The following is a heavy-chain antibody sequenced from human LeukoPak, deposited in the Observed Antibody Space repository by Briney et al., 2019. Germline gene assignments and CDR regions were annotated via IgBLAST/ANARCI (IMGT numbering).Heavy chain of an antibody. CDR2: ISSSSSTI. D-gene: IGHD5-18*01. Sequence: GGSLRLSCAASGFTFSSYSMLWVRQAPGKGLEWVSYISSSSSTIYYADSVKGRFTISRDNAKNSLYLQMNTLRAEDTAVYYCARGGAAMVNYWGQGTLVTVSS. CDR1: GFTFSSYS. J-gene: IGHJ4*02. CDR3: ARGGAAMVNY. V-gene: IGHV3-48*01.